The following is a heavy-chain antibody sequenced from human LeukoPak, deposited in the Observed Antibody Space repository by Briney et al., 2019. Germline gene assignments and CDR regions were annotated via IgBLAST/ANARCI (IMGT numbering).Heavy chain of an antibody. V-gene: IGHV3-30*02. CDR2: IRYDGSNK. CDR1: GLTFSNYG. Sequence: GVSLRLSCAASGLTFSNYGMYWVRQAPGKGLEWVAFIRYDGSNKYYTDSVKDRFTISRDNSKNTLYLQMNSLRPEDTAVYYCANSRGSGRDFDYWGQGTLVTVSS. D-gene: IGHD3-10*01. CDR3: ANSRGSGRDFDY. J-gene: IGHJ4*02.